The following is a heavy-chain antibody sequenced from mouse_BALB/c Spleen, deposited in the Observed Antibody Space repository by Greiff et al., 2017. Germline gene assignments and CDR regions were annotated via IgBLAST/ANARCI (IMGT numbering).Heavy chain of an antibody. J-gene: IGHJ3*01. V-gene: IGHV2-4-1*01. CDR1: GFSLTSYG. CDR3: AAHMKAAWFAY. D-gene: IGHD1-3*01. Sequence: QVQLKQSGPGLVQPSQSLSITCTASGFSLTSYGVHWVRQSPGKGLEWLGVICSGGSTDYYAAFISRLSISKDNSKSQVFFMMSSLQADDAAIYYCAAHMKAAWFAYWGQGTLVTVSA. CDR2: ICSGGST.